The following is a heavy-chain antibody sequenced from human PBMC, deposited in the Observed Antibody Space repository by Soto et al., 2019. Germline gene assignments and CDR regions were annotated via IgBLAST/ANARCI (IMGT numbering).Heavy chain of an antibody. V-gene: IGHV1-69*02. J-gene: IGHJ3*02. CDR1: GGTFNTYS. D-gene: IGHD2-21*01. Sequence: QVQLVQSGAEVKKPGSSVKVSCKDSGGTFNTYSMFWVRQAPGQGLEWMGRIIPMLGVRNYAQRFQDRVTIPADKPTTTVQMELSSLRSEDTALYYCTIGSWSGEVFDIWGQGTMVTVSS. CDR3: TIGSWSGEVFDI. CDR2: IIPMLGVR.